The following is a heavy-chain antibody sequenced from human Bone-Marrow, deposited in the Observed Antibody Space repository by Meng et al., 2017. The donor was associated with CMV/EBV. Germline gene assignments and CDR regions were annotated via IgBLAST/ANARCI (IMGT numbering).Heavy chain of an antibody. Sequence: LTCTVSGGSISSGGYYWSWIRQHPGKGLEWIGYSYYSGSTYYNPSLKSRVTISVDTSKNQFSLKLSSVTAADTAVYYCARSGWTDFDYWGQGTLVTVSS. CDR2: SYYSGST. D-gene: IGHD6-19*01. CDR3: ARSGWTDFDY. J-gene: IGHJ4*02. V-gene: IGHV4-31*03. CDR1: GGSISSGGYY.